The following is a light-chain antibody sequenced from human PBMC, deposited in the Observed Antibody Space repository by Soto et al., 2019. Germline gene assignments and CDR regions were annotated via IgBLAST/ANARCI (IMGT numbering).Light chain of an antibody. CDR3: NSHTSSSTLV. CDR1: SSDVGAYNY. CDR2: DVS. Sequence: QSALTQPASVSGSPGQSITISCTGTSSDVGAYNYVSWYQQHPGEAPKLLIYDVSNRPSGVSNRFSGSKSGNTASLTISGLQAEDEADYYCNSHTSSSTLVFGGGTKVTVL. J-gene: IGLJ3*02. V-gene: IGLV2-14*03.